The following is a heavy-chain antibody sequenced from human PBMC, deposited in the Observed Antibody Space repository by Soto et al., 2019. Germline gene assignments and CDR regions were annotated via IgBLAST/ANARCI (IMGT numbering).Heavy chain of an antibody. CDR1: GFTFGTVA. CDR3: AKDRSYRYLSGLYFDF. Sequence: PGGFLRLSCVASGFTFGTVAMTWVRQAPGKGLEWVSSIAIGSFDSYYAPSVKGRFTTSRDDSKNTLYLQMHSLRADDTAVYYCAKDRSYRYLSGLYFDFWGPGSVVTVSS. CDR2: IAIGSFDS. J-gene: IGHJ4*02. D-gene: IGHD3-16*02. V-gene: IGHV3-23*01.